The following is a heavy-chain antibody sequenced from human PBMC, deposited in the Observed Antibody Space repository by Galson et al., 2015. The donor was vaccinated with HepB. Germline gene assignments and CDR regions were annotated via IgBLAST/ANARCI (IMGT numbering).Heavy chain of an antibody. CDR1: GYSISSSNW. V-gene: IGHV4-28*01. CDR3: AATAETLHLGNDG. D-gene: IGHD1-14*01. J-gene: IGHJ6*02. CDR2: IYYSGST. Sequence: ETLSLTCAVSGYSISSSNWWGWIRQPPGKGLEWIGYIYYSGSTYYNPSLKSRVTMSVDTSKNQFSLKLSSVTAVDTAVFYCAATAETLHLGNDGRGQGTTVTVSS.